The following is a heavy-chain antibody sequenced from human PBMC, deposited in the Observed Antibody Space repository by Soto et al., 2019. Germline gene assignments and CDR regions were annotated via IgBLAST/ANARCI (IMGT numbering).Heavy chain of an antibody. CDR1: GGTFSSYM. V-gene: IGHV1-69*02. CDR2: IIPILGVT. CDR3: ARGWWGSGLNWGVDY. Sequence: QVQLVQSGAEVKKPGSSVKVSCKASGGTFSSYMISWVRQAPGQGLEWMGRIIPILGVTNYAQKFQGRVTIIADKSTDTAYMDLSSLKSADTAVYYCARGWWGSGLNWGVDYWGQGTLVTVSS. J-gene: IGHJ4*02. D-gene: IGHD3-10*01.